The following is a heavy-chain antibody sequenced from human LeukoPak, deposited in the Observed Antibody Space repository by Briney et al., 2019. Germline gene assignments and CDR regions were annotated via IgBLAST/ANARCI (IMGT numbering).Heavy chain of an antibody. V-gene: IGHV3-33*01. CDR3: AREVHLLFDY. CDR1: GFTFSSYG. J-gene: IGHJ4*02. CDR2: IWYDGSNK. Sequence: GGSLRLSCAASGFTFSSYGMHWVRQAPGKGLEGVAVIWYDGSNKYYADSVKGRFTISRDNSKNTLYLQMNSLRAEDTAVYYCAREVHLLFDYWGQGTLVTVSS.